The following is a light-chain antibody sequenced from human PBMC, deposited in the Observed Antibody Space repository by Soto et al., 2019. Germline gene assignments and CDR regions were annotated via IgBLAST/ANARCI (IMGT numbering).Light chain of an antibody. CDR1: QSISSY. J-gene: IGKJ3*01. CDR3: QQSYSTPRVFT. V-gene: IGKV1-39*01. Sequence: DIQMTQSPSSLSASVGDRVTITCRASQSISSYLNWYQQKPGKAPKLLIYAASSLQSGVPSRFSGSGSGTDFTLTISILQPEDFATYYCQQSYSTPRVFTFGPGTKVDIK. CDR2: AAS.